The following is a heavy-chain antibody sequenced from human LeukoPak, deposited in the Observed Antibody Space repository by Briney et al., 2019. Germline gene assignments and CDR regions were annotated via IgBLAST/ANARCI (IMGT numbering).Heavy chain of an antibody. CDR1: GYTFTSYY. J-gene: IGHJ3*02. Sequence: ASVKVSCKASGYTFTSYYMHWVRQAPRQGLEWMGIINPSGGSTSYAQKFQGRVTMTRDTSTSTVYMELSSLRSEDTAVYYCARDPSVVVVAAESTTDAFDIWGQGTMVTVSS. CDR2: INPSGGST. V-gene: IGHV1-46*01. D-gene: IGHD2-15*01. CDR3: ARDPSVVVVAAESTTDAFDI.